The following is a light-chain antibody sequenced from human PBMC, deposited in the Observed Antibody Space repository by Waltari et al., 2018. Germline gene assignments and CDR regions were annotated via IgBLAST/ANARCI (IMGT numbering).Light chain of an antibody. Sequence: QSILTQPTSVSGAPGQRGTISCTGSSPNIGAGHDVHWYQAFPGTAPKLLIYGNNNRPSGVPDRFSGSKSGSSASLAINGLQAEDEADYYCQSFDSNVRGGVVFGGGTKVTVL. CDR2: GNN. J-gene: IGLJ3*02. V-gene: IGLV1-40*01. CDR3: QSFDSNVRGGVV. CDR1: SPNIGAGHD.